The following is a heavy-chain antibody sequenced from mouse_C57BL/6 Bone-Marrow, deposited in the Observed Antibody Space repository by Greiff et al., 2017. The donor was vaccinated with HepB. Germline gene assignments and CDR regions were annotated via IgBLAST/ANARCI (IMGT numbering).Heavy chain of an antibody. D-gene: IGHD2-3*01. J-gene: IGHJ4*01. CDR1: GFTFNTYA. Sequence: EVQGVESGGGLVQPKGSLKLSCAASGFTFNTYAMHWVRQAPGKGLEWVARIRSKSSNYATYYADSVKDRFTISRDDSQSMLYLQMNNLKTEDTAMYYCVRDYDGHYLSAMDYWGQGTSVTVSS. CDR2: IRSKSSNYAT. CDR3: VRDYDGHYLSAMDY. V-gene: IGHV10-3*01.